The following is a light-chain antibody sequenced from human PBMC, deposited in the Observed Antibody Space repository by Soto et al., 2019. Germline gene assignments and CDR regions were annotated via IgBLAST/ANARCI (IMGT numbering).Light chain of an antibody. CDR1: SSNIGGNA. V-gene: IGLV1-44*01. Sequence: QSVLTQTPSASGTPGQRVTISCSGSSSNIGGNAVNWYQQLPGTAPKLLIYNNNQRPSGVPDRFSGSKSGTSASLAISGLQSEDEADYYCAAWDDGLGGVVFGGGTKLTVL. J-gene: IGLJ2*01. CDR2: NNN. CDR3: AAWDDGLGGVV.